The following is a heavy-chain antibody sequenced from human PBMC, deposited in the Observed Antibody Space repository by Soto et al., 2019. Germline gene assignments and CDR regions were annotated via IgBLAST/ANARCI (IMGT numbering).Heavy chain of an antibody. CDR2: ISGSGGST. D-gene: IGHD5-18*01. CDR3: AKWKGVFLQLWLPGYFDY. CDR1: GFTFSSYA. J-gene: IGHJ4*02. V-gene: IGHV3-23*01. Sequence: HPGGSLRLSCAASGFTFSSYAMSWVRQAPGKGLEWVSAISGSGGSTYYADSVKGRFTISRDNSKNTLYLQMNSLRAEDTAVYYCAKWKGVFLQLWLPGYFDYWGQGTLVTVSS.